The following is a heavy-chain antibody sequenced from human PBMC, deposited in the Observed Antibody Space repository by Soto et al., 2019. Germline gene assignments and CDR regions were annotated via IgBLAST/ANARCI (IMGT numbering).Heavy chain of an antibody. CDR1: GFTFSSDD. J-gene: IGHJ2*01. V-gene: IGHV3-13*01. CDR2: IGTTGDT. Sequence: EVQLVESGGGLVQPGGSLRLSCAASGFTFSSDDMHWVRQTTGKGLEWVSSIGTTGDTYYPGSVKGRFTIPRENAKTSLYLQMNSLRVGDTAVYYCARGRAVAGYYWFFDLWGRGTLVTVSS. CDR3: ARGRAVAGYYWFFDL. D-gene: IGHD6-19*01.